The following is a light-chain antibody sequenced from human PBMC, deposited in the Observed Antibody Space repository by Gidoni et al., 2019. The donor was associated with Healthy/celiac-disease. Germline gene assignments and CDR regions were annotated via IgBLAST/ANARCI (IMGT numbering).Light chain of an antibody. J-gene: IGKJ1*01. CDR2: DAS. V-gene: IGKV3-20*01. CDR1: QSVISNY. Sequence: EIVLTQSPGTLSLSPGERATLSCRASQSVISNYLAWYQQKPGQAPRLLIFDASSRATGLPDRFSGSGSGTDFTLTSSRLEHEDVAVYYCQQYANSPRTFGQGTKVEIK. CDR3: QQYANSPRT.